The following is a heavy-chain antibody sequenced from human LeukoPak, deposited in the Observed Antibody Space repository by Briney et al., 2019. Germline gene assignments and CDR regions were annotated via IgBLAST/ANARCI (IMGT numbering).Heavy chain of an antibody. D-gene: IGHD5-24*01. J-gene: IGHJ4*02. V-gene: IGHV1-2*06. CDR2: INPNSGGT. Sequence: GASVTVSCTASGYTFTVYYMHWVRQAPGQGLEWMGRINPNSGGTNYAQKFQGRVTMTRDTSISTAYMELSRLRSDDTAVYYCARGKGYNPNGRLGEIDYWGQGTLVTVSS. CDR3: ARGKGYNPNGRLGEIDY. CDR1: GYTFTVYY.